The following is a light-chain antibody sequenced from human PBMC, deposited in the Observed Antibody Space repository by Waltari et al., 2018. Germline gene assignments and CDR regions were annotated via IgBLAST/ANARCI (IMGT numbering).Light chain of an antibody. CDR3: CSYAGTYSHVV. J-gene: IGLJ2*01. Sequence: QSALTQPRSVSGSPGQSVTFSCTGTSSDVGGYNYVSWYQQLPGKAPKLGIFDVSMRPSGVPDRFSGSKSGNTAALTISGLQTEDEAYYYCCSYAGTYSHVVFGGGTKLTVL. CDR1: SSDVGGYNY. CDR2: DVS. V-gene: IGLV2-11*01.